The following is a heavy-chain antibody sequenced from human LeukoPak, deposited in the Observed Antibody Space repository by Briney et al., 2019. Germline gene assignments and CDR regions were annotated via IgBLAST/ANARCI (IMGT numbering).Heavy chain of an antibody. D-gene: IGHD3-10*01. CDR2: IYYSGST. Sequence: SETLSLTCTVSGVSISSSNSYWGWIRQPPGKGLEWIGYIYYSGSTNYNPSLKSRVTISVDTSKNQFSLKLSSVTAPDTAVYYCARDGRYTMVRGIFTPIYFDYWGQGNLVTVSS. J-gene: IGHJ4*02. CDR3: ARDGRYTMVRGIFTPIYFDY. V-gene: IGHV4-61*01. CDR1: GVSISSSNSY.